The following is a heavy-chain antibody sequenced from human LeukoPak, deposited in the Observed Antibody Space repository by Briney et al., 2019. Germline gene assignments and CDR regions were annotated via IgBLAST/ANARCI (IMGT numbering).Heavy chain of an antibody. V-gene: IGHV3-7*01. CDR2: IKKDGSEK. CDR3: ARHLSGITGYTYGRGIDY. D-gene: IGHD5-18*01. Sequence: GGSLRLSCAASRFTFSSYWMSWVRQAPGKGLEWVANIKKDGSEKYYVDSVKGRFTISRDNAKTSLYLQMNSLRAEDTAVYYCARHLSGITGYTYGRGIDYWGQGTLVTVSS. CDR1: RFTFSSYW. J-gene: IGHJ4*02.